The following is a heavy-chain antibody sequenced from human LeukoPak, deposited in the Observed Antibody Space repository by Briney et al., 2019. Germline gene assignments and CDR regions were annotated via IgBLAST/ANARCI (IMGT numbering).Heavy chain of an antibody. V-gene: IGHV3-7*01. CDR2: IKKDGSEK. CDR3: ARHLSGITGYTYGRGIDY. D-gene: IGHD5-18*01. Sequence: GGSLRLSCAASRFTFSSYWMSWVRQAPGKGLEWVANIKKDGSEKYYVDSVKGRFTISRDNAKTSLYLQMNSLRAEDTAVYYCARHLSGITGYTYGRGIDYWGQGTLVTVSS. CDR1: RFTFSSYW. J-gene: IGHJ4*02.